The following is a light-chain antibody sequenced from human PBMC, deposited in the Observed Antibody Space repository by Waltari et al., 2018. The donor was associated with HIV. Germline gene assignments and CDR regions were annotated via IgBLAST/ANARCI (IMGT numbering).Light chain of an antibody. CDR1: RSALSTSDSKNY. CDR2: WAS. J-gene: IGKJ4*01. V-gene: IGKV4-1*01. Sequence: DVVMTQSPASLPVSLGARTTVNCSSSRSALSTSDSKNYLAWYQKKPGQPPKLLISWASTRESGVPDRFIGSGSGTDFTLTISSLQAEDVAVYYCQQYYSAPLNFGGGTKVEIK. CDR3: QQYYSAPLN.